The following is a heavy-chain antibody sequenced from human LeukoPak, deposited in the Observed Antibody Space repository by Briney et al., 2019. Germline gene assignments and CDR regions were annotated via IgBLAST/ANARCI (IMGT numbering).Heavy chain of an antibody. J-gene: IGHJ6*03. Sequence: ASVKVSCKASGYTFPSYDINWVRQATGQGLEWMGIINHSGGSTSYAQKFQGRVTMTRDTSTSTVYMELSSLRSEDTAVYYCARGPSGSYFVGYYYYMDVWGKGTTVTISS. CDR2: INHSGGST. V-gene: IGHV1-46*01. D-gene: IGHD1-26*01. CDR1: GYTFPSYD. CDR3: ARGPSGSYFVGYYYYMDV.